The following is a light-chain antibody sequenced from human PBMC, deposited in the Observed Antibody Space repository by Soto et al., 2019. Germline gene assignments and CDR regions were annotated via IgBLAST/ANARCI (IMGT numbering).Light chain of an antibody. J-gene: IGKJ1*01. CDR3: QQYGSSPWT. CDR2: GAS. Sequence: EIVLTQSPGTLSLSPGERGTISCRASQTIRSNYLAWYRQTPGQAPRLLIYGASNRATGIADRFSGSGSGTDFTLIISRLEPEDFALYYCQQYGSSPWTFGQGTKVEIK. CDR1: QTIRSNY. V-gene: IGKV3-20*01.